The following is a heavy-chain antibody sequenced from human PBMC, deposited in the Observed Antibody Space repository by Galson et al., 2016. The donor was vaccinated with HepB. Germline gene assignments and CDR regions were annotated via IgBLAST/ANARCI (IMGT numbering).Heavy chain of an antibody. J-gene: IGHJ4*02. CDR1: GFTFNKYG. CDR2: DSVHGGRK. V-gene: IGHV3-30*18. Sequence: SLRLSCAASGFTFNKYGMHWARQAPGKGLEWVAADSVHGGRKWYADSVKGRFTISRDNPNNMLFLQMSSLTADDTAFYYCAKRQEYCPPVGCSVDYWGQGTLVSVSS. D-gene: IGHD2/OR15-2a*01. CDR3: AKRQEYCPPVGCSVDY.